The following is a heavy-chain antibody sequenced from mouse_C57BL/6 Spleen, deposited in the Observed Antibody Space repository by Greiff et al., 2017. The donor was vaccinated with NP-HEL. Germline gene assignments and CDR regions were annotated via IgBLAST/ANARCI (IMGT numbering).Heavy chain of an antibody. Sequence: EVMLVESGGGLVKPGGSLKLSCAASGFTFSSYTMSWVRQTPEKRLEWVATISGGGGNTYYPDSVQGRFTISRDNAKNTLYRQMSSLRSEDTALYYCARQRFYSNGFAYWGQGTLVTVSA. CDR1: GFTFSSYT. V-gene: IGHV5-9*01. J-gene: IGHJ3*01. CDR3: ARQRFYSNGFAY. CDR2: ISGGGGNT. D-gene: IGHD2-5*01.